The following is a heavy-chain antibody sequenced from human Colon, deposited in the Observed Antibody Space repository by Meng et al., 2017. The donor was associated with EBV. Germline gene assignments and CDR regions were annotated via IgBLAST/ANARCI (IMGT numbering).Heavy chain of an antibody. CDR3: SRDLVGSDDS. J-gene: IGHJ5*01. V-gene: IGHV3-74*01. CDR1: GYTFSQYW. D-gene: IGHD2-8*02. CDR2: LNEDGATT. Sequence: GQLVESGGAVVPPGGSLRLSCVGSGYTFSQYWMHWVRQAPGMGLEWVSRLNEDGATTTYADSVRGRFTISRDNAKNTLYLQMNSLRAEDTAVYYCSRDLVGSDDSWGQGTLVTVSS.